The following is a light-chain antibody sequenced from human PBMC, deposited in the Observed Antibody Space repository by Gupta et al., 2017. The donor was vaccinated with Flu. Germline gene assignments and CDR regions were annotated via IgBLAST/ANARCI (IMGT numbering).Light chain of an antibody. CDR3: HQYLTTPWT. CDR1: QSVLHSSNNKNY. CDR2: WAS. V-gene: IGKV4-1*01. J-gene: IGKJ1*01. Sequence: DIVMTQSPDSLAVSLGERATINCKSSQSVLHSSNNKNYLAWYQHKAGQPPKLLIYWASVRESGVPDRFSGSGSGTXFTLTIXSLQPEDVAVYYCHQYLTTPWTFGXGTKVEIK.